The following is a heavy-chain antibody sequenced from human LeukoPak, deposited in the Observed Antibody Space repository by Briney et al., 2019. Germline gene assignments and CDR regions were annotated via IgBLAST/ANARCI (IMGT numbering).Heavy chain of an antibody. D-gene: IGHD6-19*01. V-gene: IGHV4-4*09. CDR3: AGLRSGWGAYYFDY. CDR1: GGSISSYY. J-gene: IGHJ4*02. Sequence: SETLSLTCTVSGGSISSYYWSWIRQPPEKGLEWIGYIYTSGSTNYNPSLKSRVTISVDTSKNQFSLKLSSVTAADTAVYYCAGLRSGWGAYYFDYWGQGTLVTVSS. CDR2: IYTSGST.